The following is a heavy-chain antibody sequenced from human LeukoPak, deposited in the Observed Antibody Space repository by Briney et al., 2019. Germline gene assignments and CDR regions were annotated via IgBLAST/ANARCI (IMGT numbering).Heavy chain of an antibody. V-gene: IGHV3-23*01. J-gene: IGHJ4*02. CDR3: AKPIVVVTAPPDY. Sequence: GGSLRLSCAASGFTFSSYAMSWVLQAPGKGLEWVSAISGSGGSTYYADSVKGRFTISRDNSKNTLYLQMNSLRAEDTAVYYCAKPIVVVTAPPDYWGQGTLVTVSS. CDR2: ISGSGGST. D-gene: IGHD2-21*02. CDR1: GFTFSSYA.